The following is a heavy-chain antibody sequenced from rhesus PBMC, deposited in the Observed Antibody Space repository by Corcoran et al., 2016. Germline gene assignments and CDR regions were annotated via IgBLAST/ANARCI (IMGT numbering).Heavy chain of an antibody. D-gene: IGHD2-21*01. V-gene: IGHV4S11*01. CDR1: GGAISSNY. J-gene: IGHJ5-2*02. Sequence: QVQLQESGPGLVKPLETLSLTCAVSGGAISSNYWGWIRQPPGKGLDWIAYIFGSGRNTNYNPSLKSRVTLSVDTSKNLISLKMSSVTAADTAVYYCAREGSGNSLAVWGRGVLVAVSS. CDR2: IFGSGRNT. CDR3: AREGSGNSLAV.